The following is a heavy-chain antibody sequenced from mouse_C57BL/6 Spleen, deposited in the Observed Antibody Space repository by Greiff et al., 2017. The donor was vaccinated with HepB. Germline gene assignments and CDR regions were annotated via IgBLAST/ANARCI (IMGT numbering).Heavy chain of an antibody. CDR1: GFTFSDYG. Sequence: EVKVVESGGGLVKPGGSLKLSCAASGFTFSDYGMHWVRQAPEKGLEWVAYISSGSSTIYYADTVKGRFTISRDNAKNTLFLQMTSLRSEDTAMYYCANSITTVVAFDYWGQGTTLTVSS. CDR3: ANSITTVVAFDY. D-gene: IGHD1-1*01. V-gene: IGHV5-17*01. J-gene: IGHJ2*01. CDR2: ISSGSSTI.